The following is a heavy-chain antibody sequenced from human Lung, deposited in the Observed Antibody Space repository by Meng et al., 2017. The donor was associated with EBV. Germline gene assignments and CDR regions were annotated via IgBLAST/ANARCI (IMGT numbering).Heavy chain of an antibody. Sequence: QVPVAECGTDLKKPASSGTVAGKSSGGPFRSNTVRGVRQAPGQGLEWMGGLIAVFDKTKAEPRFQDRVTFTADESTITAYIELSSQTFDDTAVYFCARGRRNEPRFDYWGQGTLVTVSS. V-gene: IGHV1-69*13. D-gene: IGHD1-14*01. CDR2: LIAVFDKT. J-gene: IGHJ4*02. CDR1: GGPFRSNT. CDR3: ARGRRNEPRFDY.